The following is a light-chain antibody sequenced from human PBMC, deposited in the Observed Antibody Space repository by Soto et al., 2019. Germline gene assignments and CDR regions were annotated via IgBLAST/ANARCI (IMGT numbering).Light chain of an antibody. J-gene: IGLJ2*01. CDR1: YSNIGAGHD. CDR2: DNN. CDR3: QSYDSSLSGL. V-gene: IGLV1-40*01. Sequence: QSVLTQPPSVSGAPGQRVTISCTGSYSNIGAGHDVHWYQQLPGTAPKLLIYDNNHRPSGVPDRFSVSKSGTSASLAITGLRAEDEADYYCQSYDSSLSGLFGGGTKVTVL.